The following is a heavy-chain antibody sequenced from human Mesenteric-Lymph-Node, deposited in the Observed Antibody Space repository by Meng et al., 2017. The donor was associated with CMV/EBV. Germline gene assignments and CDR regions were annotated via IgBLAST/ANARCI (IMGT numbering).Heavy chain of an antibody. Sequence: CKASGGTFISYASTWVRQAPGQGLEWMGGIIPIFGTANYAQNFQGRITITADKSTSTAYMELNSLRSEDTAMYYCARISYAGIYFDYWGQGSLVTVSS. D-gene: IGHD3-16*01. J-gene: IGHJ4*02. CDR1: GGTFISYA. V-gene: IGHV1-69*06. CDR2: IIPIFGTA. CDR3: ARISYAGIYFDY.